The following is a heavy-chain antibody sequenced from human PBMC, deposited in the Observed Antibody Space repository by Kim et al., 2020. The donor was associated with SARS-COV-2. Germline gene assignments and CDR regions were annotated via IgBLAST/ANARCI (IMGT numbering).Heavy chain of an antibody. Sequence: SETLSLTCTVSGGSISSNDYYWDWIRQPPGKGLVWIGSISYSGRTYYNPSLKSRVTISVDTSKNQISLKLSSVTAADTGVYYCARGIFGVVIIPYYYYYMDVWGKGTPATVSS. CDR2: ISYSGRT. J-gene: IGHJ6*03. V-gene: IGHV4-39*01. CDR3: ARGIFGVVIIPYYYYYMDV. CDR1: GGSISSNDYY. D-gene: IGHD3-3*01.